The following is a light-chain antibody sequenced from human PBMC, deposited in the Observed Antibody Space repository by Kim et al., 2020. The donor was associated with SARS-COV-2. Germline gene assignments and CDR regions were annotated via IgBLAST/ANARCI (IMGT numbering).Light chain of an antibody. CDR3: QQYGSSLP. CDR1: LSVSSTY. V-gene: IGKV3-20*01. Sequence: LLPAERTTPTCRSSLSVSSTYLAGYQQKPSQAPRLLIYGASSRSTGIPDRFSGSGSGTDISLTISRLEPEDFAVYYCQQYGSSLPFGGGTKVDIK. J-gene: IGKJ4*01. CDR2: GAS.